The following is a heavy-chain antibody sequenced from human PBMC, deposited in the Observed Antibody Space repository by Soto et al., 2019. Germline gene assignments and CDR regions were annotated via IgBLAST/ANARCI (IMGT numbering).Heavy chain of an antibody. V-gene: IGHV3-23*01. D-gene: IGHD3-3*01. Sequence: GGSLRLSCAASGFTFSTNAMSWVRQAPGMGLEFVSLISGSGNTIYYADSVKGRFTISRDNSKNTLSLQMNSLRAEDTAVYYCAKVGYDTFGYYLRSFDCWGQGTLVTVSS. CDR2: ISGSGNTI. CDR1: GFTFSTNA. J-gene: IGHJ4*02. CDR3: AKVGYDTFGYYLRSFDC.